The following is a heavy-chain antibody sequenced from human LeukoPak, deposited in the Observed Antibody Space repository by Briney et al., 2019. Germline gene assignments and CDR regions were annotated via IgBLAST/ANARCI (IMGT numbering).Heavy chain of an antibody. D-gene: IGHD6-19*01. CDR3: ARGRIGGWTDY. CDR1: GFTFSDYW. V-gene: IGHV3-74*01. J-gene: IGHJ4*02. Sequence: PGGSLRLSCAASGFTFSDYWMRWVRQAPGKGLVWVSRIKTDGRSTNYADSVKGRFTIPRDNAKNTLYLEMNSLRAEDTAVYYCARGRIGGWTDYWGQGTLVTVSS. CDR2: IKTDGRST.